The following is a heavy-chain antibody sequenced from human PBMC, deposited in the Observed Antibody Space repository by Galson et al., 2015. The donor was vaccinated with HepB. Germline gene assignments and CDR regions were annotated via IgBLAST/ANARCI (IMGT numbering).Heavy chain of an antibody. D-gene: IGHD2/OR15-2a*01. CDR1: GFSFSDYY. Sequence: SLRLSCAASGFSFSDYYMNWIRQTPGKGLEWLSYISGSSIYANYAGSVKGRFTISRDNAKNSLYLQMNSLRAEDSAVYYCARDSRGGNVHYYNYGMDVWGQGTTVTVSS. CDR3: ARDSRGGNVHYYNYGMDV. V-gene: IGHV3-11*06. CDR2: ISGSSIYA. J-gene: IGHJ6*02.